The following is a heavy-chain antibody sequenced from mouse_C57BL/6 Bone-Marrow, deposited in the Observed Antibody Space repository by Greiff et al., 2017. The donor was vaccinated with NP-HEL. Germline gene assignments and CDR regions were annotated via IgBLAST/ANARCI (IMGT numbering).Heavy chain of an antibody. CDR1: GFTFSSYA. D-gene: IGHD1-1*01. V-gene: IGHV5-4*01. Sequence: EVNLVESGGGLVKPGGSLKLSCAASGFTFSSYAMSWVRQTPEKRLEWVATISDGGSYTYYPDNVKGRFTISRDNAKNNLYLQMSHLKSEDTAMYYCARDGSPFAYWGQGTLVTVSA. CDR2: ISDGGSYT. CDR3: ARDGSPFAY. J-gene: IGHJ3*01.